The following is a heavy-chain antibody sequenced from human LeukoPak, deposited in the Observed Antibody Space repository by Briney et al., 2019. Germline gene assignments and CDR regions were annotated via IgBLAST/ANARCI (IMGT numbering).Heavy chain of an antibody. V-gene: IGHV3-7*01. CDR1: GFTFSGYW. D-gene: IGHD4-17*01. CDR2: INKDGSER. J-gene: IGHJ4*02. Sequence: PGGSLRLSCAASGFTFSGYWMSWVRQAPGKGLEWVANINKDGSERYNVDSVKGRFTISRDNANKSLYLQMNSLRAEDTSVYYCAGESKGRSKIDYWGQGTLVTVSS. CDR3: AGESKGRSKIDY.